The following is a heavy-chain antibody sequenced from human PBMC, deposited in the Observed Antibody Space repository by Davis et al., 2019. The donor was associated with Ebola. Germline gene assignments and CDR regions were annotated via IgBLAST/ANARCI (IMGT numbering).Heavy chain of an antibody. Sequence: GSLRLSCAVYGGSFSGYYWSWIRQPPGKGLEWIGEINHSGSTNYNPSLKSRVTISVDTSKNQFSLKLSSVTAADTAVYYCARGRGIAARRLDCWGQGTLVTVSS. V-gene: IGHV4-34*01. D-gene: IGHD6-6*01. J-gene: IGHJ4*02. CDR2: INHSGST. CDR3: ARGRGIAARRLDC. CDR1: GGSFSGYY.